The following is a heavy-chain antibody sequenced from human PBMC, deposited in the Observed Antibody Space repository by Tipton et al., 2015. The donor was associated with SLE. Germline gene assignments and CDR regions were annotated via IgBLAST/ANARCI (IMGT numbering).Heavy chain of an antibody. D-gene: IGHD3/OR15-3a*01. Sequence: TLSLTCAVSGYSISSSSYWGWIRQPPGKGLGGIGTIYQNGNTYYNPSPKSRVTISVDRSKNHFSLSLTSVTAADTAVYYCARDLGHGGDSDYWGQGTLVTVSS. J-gene: IGHJ4*02. V-gene: IGHV4-38-2*02. CDR1: GYSISSSSY. CDR2: IYQNGNT. CDR3: ARDLGHGGDSDY.